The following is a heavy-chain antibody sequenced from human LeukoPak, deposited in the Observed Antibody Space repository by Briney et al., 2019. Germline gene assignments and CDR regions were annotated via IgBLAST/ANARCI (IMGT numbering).Heavy chain of an antibody. CDR2: MNPNSGYT. V-gene: IGHV1-8*01. CDR3: ARERRIAVAGTARRFNWFDP. CDR1: GNIITSYA. J-gene: IGHJ5*02. Sequence: ASVKVSCKASGNIITSYAMNWVRQAPGQGLEWMGWMNPNSGYTGYAQKFQGRVTMTRNISISTAYMELSSLRSEDTAVYYCARERRIAVAGTARRFNWFDPWGQGTLVTVSS. D-gene: IGHD6-19*01.